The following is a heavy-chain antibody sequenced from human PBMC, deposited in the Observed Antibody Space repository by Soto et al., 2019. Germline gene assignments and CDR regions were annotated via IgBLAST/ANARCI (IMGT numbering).Heavy chain of an antibody. J-gene: IGHJ4*02. CDR3: ATVPIWCGSSRCYTEGFDY. V-gene: IGHV3-23*01. D-gene: IGHD2-2*01. CDR2: VSASASNT. CDR1: GFTFSDYA. Sequence: EVQLLQHGGGLVQPGGSLRLTCAASGFTFSDYAMSWVRQAPGKGLEWASTVSASASNTHYADSVKGRFTISRDNSKNTLFLQMDSLRAEDTALYYCATVPIWCGSSRCYTEGFDYWGQGTLVIVSS.